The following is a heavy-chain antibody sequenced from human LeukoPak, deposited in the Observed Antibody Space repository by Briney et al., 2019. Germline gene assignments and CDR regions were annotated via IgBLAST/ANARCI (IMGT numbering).Heavy chain of an antibody. CDR2: ISYDGSNK. CDR1: GFTFSSYG. V-gene: IGHV3-30*18. Sequence: QPGGSLTLSCAASGFTFSSYGMHWVRQAPGKGLEWVAVISYDGSNKYYADSVKGRFTISRDNSKNTLYLQMNSLRAEDTAVYYCAKDIVGAPYYYYGMDVWGQGTTVTVSS. CDR3: AKDIVGAPYYYYGMDV. D-gene: IGHD1-26*01. J-gene: IGHJ6*02.